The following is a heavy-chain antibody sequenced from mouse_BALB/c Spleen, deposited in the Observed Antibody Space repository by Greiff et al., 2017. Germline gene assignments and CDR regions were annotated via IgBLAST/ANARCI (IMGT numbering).Heavy chain of an antibody. CDR1: GFSLTSYG. V-gene: IGHV2-9*02. Sequence: VKLQESGPGLVAPSQSLSITCTVSGFSLTSYGVHWVRQPPGKGLEWLGVIWAGGSTNYNSALMSRLSISKDNSKSQVFLKMNSLQTDDTAMYYCAREGRDYYGSSYGAYWGQGTLVTVSA. CDR3: AREGRDYYGSSYGAY. D-gene: IGHD1-1*01. J-gene: IGHJ3*01. CDR2: IWAGGST.